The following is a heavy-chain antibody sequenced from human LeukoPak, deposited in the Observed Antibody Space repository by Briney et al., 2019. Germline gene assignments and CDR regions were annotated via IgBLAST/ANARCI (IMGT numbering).Heavy chain of an antibody. CDR1: GGSISSSTYY. CDR2: INHSGST. CDR3: ARAPLYCSSTSCYYFDY. V-gene: IGHV4-39*07. Sequence: SETLSLTCTVSGGSISSSTYYWSWIRQPPGKGLEWIGEINHSGSTNYNPSLKSRVTISVDTSKNQFSLKLSSVTAADTAVYYCARAPLYCSSTSCYYFDYWGQGTLVTVSS. J-gene: IGHJ4*02. D-gene: IGHD2-2*01.